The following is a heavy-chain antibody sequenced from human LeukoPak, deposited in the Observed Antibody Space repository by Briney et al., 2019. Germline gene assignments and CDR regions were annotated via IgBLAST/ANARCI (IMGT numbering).Heavy chain of an antibody. CDR2: ISSSSSYI. V-gene: IGHV3-21*01. D-gene: IGHD4-17*01. J-gene: IGHJ4*02. Sequence: PGRSLRLSCAASGFTFSSYSMNWVRQAPGKGLEWVSSISSSSSYIYYADSVKGRFTISRDNAKNSLYLQMNSLRAEDTAVYYCARSASGSTTVTADYFDYWGQGTLVTVSS. CDR1: GFTFSSYS. CDR3: ARSASGSTTVTADYFDY.